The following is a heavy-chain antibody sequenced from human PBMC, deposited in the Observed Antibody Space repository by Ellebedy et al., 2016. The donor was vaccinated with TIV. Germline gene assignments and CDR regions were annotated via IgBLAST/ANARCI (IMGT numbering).Heavy chain of an antibody. D-gene: IGHD3-10*01. V-gene: IGHV1-46*01. CDR2: INPSGGST. Sequence: AASVKVSCKASGYTFTSYYMHWVRQAPGQGLEWMGKINPSGGSTSYPQKFQDRVTMTRDTSTSTVYMEVSSMRSEDTAVYYCARGGFSARGTFEYWGQGTLVTVSS. J-gene: IGHJ4*02. CDR1: GYTFTSYY. CDR3: ARGGFSARGTFEY.